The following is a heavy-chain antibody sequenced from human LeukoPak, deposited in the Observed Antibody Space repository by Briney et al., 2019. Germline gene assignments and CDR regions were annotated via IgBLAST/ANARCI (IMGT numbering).Heavy chain of an antibody. Sequence: KSGGSLRLSCAASGFTLNTYTMNWVRQAPGKGLEWVSSISSSSSYIYYADSVKGRFTISRDDAKNSLSLQMNSLRAEDTAVYYCARSGIKMVRGVIIKSPYHMDVWGKGTTVTVSS. CDR3: ARSGIKMVRGVIIKSPYHMDV. CDR2: ISSSSSYI. CDR1: GFTLNTYT. J-gene: IGHJ6*03. V-gene: IGHV3-21*01. D-gene: IGHD3-10*01.